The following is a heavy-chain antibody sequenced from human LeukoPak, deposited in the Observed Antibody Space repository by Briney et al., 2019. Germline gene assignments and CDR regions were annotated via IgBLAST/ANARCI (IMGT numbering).Heavy chain of an antibody. CDR3: ARHPYYYDSSGYPRFLDS. CDR1: RDSISNYY. J-gene: IGHJ4*02. Sequence: SETLSLTCTVSRDSISNYYWNWIRQPPGKGLEWVGYISYNGGTKYNPSLQSRVTISIDTSKNQFALRLSSVTAADTAVYYCARHPYYYDSSGYPRFLDSWGRGTQVTVSS. V-gene: IGHV4-59*08. CDR2: ISYNGGT. D-gene: IGHD3-22*01.